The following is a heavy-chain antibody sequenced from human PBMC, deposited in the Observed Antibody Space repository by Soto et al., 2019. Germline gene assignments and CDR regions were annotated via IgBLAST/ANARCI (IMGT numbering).Heavy chain of an antibody. V-gene: IGHV5-10-1*01. CDR2: IDPSDSYT. D-gene: IGHD6-13*01. CDR1: GYSFTSYW. J-gene: IGHJ6*02. CDR3: ARFLAAAGTSLGYYGMDV. Sequence: WESLKISCKGSGYSFTSYWISWVRQMPGKGLEWMGRIDPSDSYTNYSPSFQGHVTISADKSISTAYLQWSSLKASDTAMYYCARFLAAAGTSLGYYGMDVWGQGTTVTVSS.